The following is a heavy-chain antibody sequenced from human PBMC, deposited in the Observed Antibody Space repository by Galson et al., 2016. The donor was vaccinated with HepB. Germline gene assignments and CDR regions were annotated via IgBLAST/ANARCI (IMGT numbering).Heavy chain of an antibody. CDR3: ARFTQQWLDRVYYFNY. D-gene: IGHD6-19*01. V-gene: IGHV3-23*01. CDR2: ISGDGGST. J-gene: IGHJ4*02. Sequence: SLRLSCAASGFTFSSYAMSWVRQAPGKGLEWVSAISGDGGSTYYAGSVQGRFTSSRDRSKNTLYLQMNSPRADDTAVYYCARFTQQWLDRVYYFNYWGQGTLVTVSS. CDR1: GFTFSSYA.